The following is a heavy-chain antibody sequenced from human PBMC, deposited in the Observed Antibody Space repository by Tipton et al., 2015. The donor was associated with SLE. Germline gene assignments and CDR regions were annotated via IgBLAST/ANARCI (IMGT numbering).Heavy chain of an antibody. CDR1: GGSISSHY. J-gene: IGHJ4*02. V-gene: IGHV4-59*11. CDR2: IYDSGNY. Sequence: TLSLTCSVSGGSISSHYWSWIRQAPGKGLEWMGYIYDSGNYNYNPSLQSRVTMSVDTSKNQVSLKLSSVTAADTAMYYCARGLYAGVSAAGLWGQGTLVTVSS. CDR3: ARGLYAGVSAAGL. D-gene: IGHD6-13*01.